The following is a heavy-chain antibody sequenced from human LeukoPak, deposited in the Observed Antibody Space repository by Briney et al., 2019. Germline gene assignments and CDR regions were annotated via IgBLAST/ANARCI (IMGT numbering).Heavy chain of an antibody. V-gene: IGHV1-18*01. CDR3: ARTSGSRDYYDSSGYYIDY. Sequence: GASVKVSCKASGYTFTSYGISWVRQAPGQGLEWMGWISAYNGNTNYAQKLQGRVTMTTDTSTSTAYMELRSLRSDDTAVYYCARTSGSRDYYDSSGYYIDYWGQGTLVTVSS. CDR1: GYTFTSYG. J-gene: IGHJ4*02. D-gene: IGHD3-22*01. CDR2: ISAYNGNT.